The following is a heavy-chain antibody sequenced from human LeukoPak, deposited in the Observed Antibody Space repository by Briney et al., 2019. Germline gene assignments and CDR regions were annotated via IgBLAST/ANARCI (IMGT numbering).Heavy chain of an antibody. CDR2: IYYSGST. V-gene: IGHV4-39*01. CDR3: ARHRRYCRSTSCHHFDY. CDR1: GGSISTSSYY. Sequence: SETLSLTCTVSGGSISTSSYYWGWIRQPPGKGLEWFGSIYYSGSTFYNPSLKGPVTIPVATSKHEFSLKLSSATAAATAVYYCARHRRYCRSTSCHHFDYWGQGTLVTVSS. J-gene: IGHJ4*02. D-gene: IGHD2-2*01.